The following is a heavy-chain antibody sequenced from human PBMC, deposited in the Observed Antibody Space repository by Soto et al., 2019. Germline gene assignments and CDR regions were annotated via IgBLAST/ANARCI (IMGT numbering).Heavy chain of an antibody. J-gene: IGHJ4*02. V-gene: IGHV3-21*06. CDR2: ISSTTNYI. CDR1: GFTFTRYS. D-gene: IGHD1-7*01. Sequence: GGSLRLSCAAPGFTFTRYSMTWVRQAPGKGLEWVSSISSTTNYIYYGDSMKGRFTISRDNAKNSLYLEMNSLRAEDPAVYYCARESEELTSNFDYWGQGTLVTVS. CDR3: ARESEELTSNFDY.